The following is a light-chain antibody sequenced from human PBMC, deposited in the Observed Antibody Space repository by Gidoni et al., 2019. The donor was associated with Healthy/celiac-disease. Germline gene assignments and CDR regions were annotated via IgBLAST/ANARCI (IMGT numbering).Light chain of an antibody. CDR3: QQSYSTLPLT. CDR2: AAS. CDR1: QSISSY. J-gene: IGKJ4*01. Sequence: DLQMTQSPSSLSASVGDRVTITCRASQSISSYLNWYQQKPGKAPKRLIYAASSLQSGVPSRFSGSGSGTDFTLTISSLQPEDFATYYCQQSYSTLPLTFGGGTKVEIK. V-gene: IGKV1-39*01.